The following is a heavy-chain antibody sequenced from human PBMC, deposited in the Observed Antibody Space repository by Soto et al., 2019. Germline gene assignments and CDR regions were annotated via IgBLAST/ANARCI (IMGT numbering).Heavy chain of an antibody. Sequence: PGGSLRLSCAASGFTFSSYGMHWVRQAPGKGLEWVAVIWDNGGNKYYADSVKGRFTISRDNSKNTLYLQMNSLRAEDTAVYYCAKARGDYYDYYYYGMDVWGQGTTVTVSS. J-gene: IGHJ6*02. CDR1: GFTFSSYG. D-gene: IGHD4-17*01. V-gene: IGHV3-30*02. CDR3: AKARGDYYDYYYYGMDV. CDR2: IWDNGGNK.